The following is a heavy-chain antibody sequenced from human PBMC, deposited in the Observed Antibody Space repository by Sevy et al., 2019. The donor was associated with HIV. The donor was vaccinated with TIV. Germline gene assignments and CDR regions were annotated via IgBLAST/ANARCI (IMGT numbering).Heavy chain of an antibody. CDR3: ARELERLHYYYYYGMDV. CDR2: IKQDGSEK. Sequence: QPGGSLRLSCAASGFTFSSYWMSWVRQAPGKGLEWVANIKQDGSEKYYVDSVKGRFTISRDNAKNSLYLQMNSLRAEDTAVYYCARELERLHYYYYYGMDVWGQGTTVTVSS. J-gene: IGHJ6*02. CDR1: GFTFSSYW. V-gene: IGHV3-7*01. D-gene: IGHD1-1*01.